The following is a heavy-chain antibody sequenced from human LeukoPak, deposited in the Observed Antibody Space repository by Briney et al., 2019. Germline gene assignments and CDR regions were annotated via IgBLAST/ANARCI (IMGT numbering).Heavy chain of an antibody. Sequence: SETLSLTCIVSGDSLSGYHWSWIRQPPGQRLEWIGYIYYSGSTNYNPSLKSRVTISVDASNNQFPLKLSSVTAADTAVYYCARDHSSSWPTNWFDPWGQGTLVTVSS. CDR2: IYYSGST. CDR3: ARDHSSSWPTNWFDP. CDR1: GDSLSGYH. J-gene: IGHJ5*02. D-gene: IGHD6-13*01. V-gene: IGHV4-59*01.